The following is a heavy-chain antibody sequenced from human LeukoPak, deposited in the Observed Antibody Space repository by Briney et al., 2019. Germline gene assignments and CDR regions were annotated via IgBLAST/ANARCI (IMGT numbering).Heavy chain of an antibody. J-gene: IGHJ4*02. CDR1: KFTFSNYA. CDR2: ILYGGSNK. CDR3: ARDGASDILTGYFDY. V-gene: IGHV3-30-3*01. Sequence: GRSLRLSCAASKFTFSNYAMHWVRQPPGKGLEWVTVILYGGSNKYYADSVKGRFTISRDNSKNTLYLQMNSLRAEDTAVYYCARDGASDILTGYFDYWGQGALVTVSS. D-gene: IGHD3-9*01.